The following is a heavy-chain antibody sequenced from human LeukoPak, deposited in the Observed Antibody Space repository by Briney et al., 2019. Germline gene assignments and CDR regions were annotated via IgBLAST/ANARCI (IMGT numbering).Heavy chain of an antibody. D-gene: IGHD1-14*01. CDR1: GFTFSSYE. CDR2: ISSSGSII. J-gene: IGHJ4*02. V-gene: IGHV3-48*03. CDR3: AREDSSHITDY. Sequence: PGGSLRLSCAASGFTFSSYEMNWVRQAPGKGLEWVSYISSSGSIIYYADSVKGRFTISRDNAKNSLYLQMNSLRAEDTAVYYCAREDSSHITDYWGQGTLVTVSS.